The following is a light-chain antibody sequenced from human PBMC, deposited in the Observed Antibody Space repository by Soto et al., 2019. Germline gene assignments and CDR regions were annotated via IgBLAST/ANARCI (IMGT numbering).Light chain of an antibody. CDR2: TTN. CDR3: LLYYGGALLV. J-gene: IGLJ3*02. Sequence: QAVVTQEPSLTVSPGGTVTLTCASSTGAVTSGNYPSWFQQRPGQAPRTLIYTTNSKHSWTPARFSGSLLGDKAALTLSGVQPEDEADYYCLLYYGGALLVFGWGTKLTVL. V-gene: IGLV7-43*01. CDR1: TGAVTSGNY.